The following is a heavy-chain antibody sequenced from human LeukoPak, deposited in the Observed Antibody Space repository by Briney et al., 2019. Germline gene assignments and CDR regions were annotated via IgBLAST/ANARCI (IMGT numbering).Heavy chain of an antibody. CDR2: ISYDGSNK. J-gene: IGHJ3*02. CDR1: GFTFSSYA. D-gene: IGHD3-22*01. V-gene: IGHV3-30-3*01. CDR3: ATSGYDSSGYYSLGAFDI. Sequence: SGRSLRLSCAASGFTFSSYAMHWVHQAPGKGLEWVAVISYDGSNKYYADSVKGRFTISRDNSKNTLYLQMNSLRAEDTAVYYCATSGYDSSGYYSLGAFDIWGQGTMVTVSS.